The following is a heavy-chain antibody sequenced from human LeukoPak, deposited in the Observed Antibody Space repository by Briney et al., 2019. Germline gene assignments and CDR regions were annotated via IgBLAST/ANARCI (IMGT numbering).Heavy chain of an antibody. CDR2: ISSSSSYI. CDR1: GFTFSSYS. J-gene: IGHJ4*02. CDR3: ARDGAYCGGDCPDRFDY. Sequence: PGGSLRLSCAASGFTFSSYSMNWVRQAPGKGLEWVSSISSSSSYIYYADTVKGRFTISRDNAKNSLYLQMNSLRDEDTAVYYCARDGAYCGGDCPDRFDYWGQGTLVTVSS. D-gene: IGHD2-21*02. V-gene: IGHV3-21*01.